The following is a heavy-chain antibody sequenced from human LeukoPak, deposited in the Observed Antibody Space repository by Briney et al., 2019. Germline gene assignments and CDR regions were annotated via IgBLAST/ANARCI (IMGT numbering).Heavy chain of an antibody. CDR2: TRKKTNTSTT. CDR3: TRVVLVGTTYSYFDY. CDR1: ASTLSDHY. J-gene: IGHJ4*02. D-gene: IGHD1-26*01. V-gene: IGHV3-72*01. Sequence: GRSLTLACAASASTLSDHYTDWVPQAPGKGLEWVCRTRKKTNTSTTTHAATVKARYTITRDDSKNSLYLQMNSLKAEDTAVYYCTRVVLVGTTYSYFDYWGQGTLVTVSS.